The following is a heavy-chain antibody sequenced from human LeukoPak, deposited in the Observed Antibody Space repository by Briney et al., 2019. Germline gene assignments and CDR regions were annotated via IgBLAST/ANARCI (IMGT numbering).Heavy chain of an antibody. V-gene: IGHV1-69*04. D-gene: IGHD3-10*01. CDR3: ARDSAGSSGSYLRLDY. CDR1: GGTFSSYA. CDR2: IIPILGIA. J-gene: IGHJ4*02. Sequence: SVKVSCKASGGTFSSYAISWVRQAPGQGLEWMGRIIPILGIANYAQKFQRRVTITADKSTSTAYMELSSMRSEDTAVYSCARDSAGSSGSYLRLDYWGQGTLVTVSS.